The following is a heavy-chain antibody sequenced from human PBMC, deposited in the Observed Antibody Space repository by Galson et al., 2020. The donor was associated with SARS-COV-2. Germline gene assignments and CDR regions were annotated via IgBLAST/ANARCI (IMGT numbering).Heavy chain of an antibody. CDR1: GGSFGSYY. V-gene: IGHV4-34*01. D-gene: IGHD2-2*02. CDR2: INHRGGT. Sequence: ETSETLSLTCAVFGGSFGSYYWKWIRQPPGKGLEWIVEINHRGGTNYDPSLKSRVTISVDTSKNQFSLKLSSVTAADTAVYYCARGSVVVVPAPILGLGPHYYSYVMDVWGQGTTVTVSS. J-gene: IGHJ6*02. CDR3: ARGSVVVVPAPILGLGPHYYSYVMDV.